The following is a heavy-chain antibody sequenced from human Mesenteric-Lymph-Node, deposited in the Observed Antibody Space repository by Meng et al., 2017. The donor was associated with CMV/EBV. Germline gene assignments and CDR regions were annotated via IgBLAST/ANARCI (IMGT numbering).Heavy chain of an antibody. CDR1: GFTFNVFG. D-gene: IGHD5-18*01. CDR3: ARERKDTAMVWDYGMDV. Sequence: GGSLRLSCVASGFTFNVFGVHWVRQAPGKGLEWLASMRYDGSDVYYLDAVRGRFTISRDNSKKTLYLQMSSLRAEDTAVYYCARERKDTAMVWDYGMDVWGQGTTVTVSS. J-gene: IGHJ6*02. V-gene: IGHV3-30*02. CDR2: MRYDGSDV.